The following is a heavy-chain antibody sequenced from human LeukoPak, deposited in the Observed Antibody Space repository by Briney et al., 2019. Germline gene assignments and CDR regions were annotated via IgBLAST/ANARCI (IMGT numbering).Heavy chain of an antibody. Sequence: GGSLRLSCAASGFIFSDFTMNWVRQAPGKGPEWVSAIGGRGGSTYYADSLGGRFTISRDNSKDMVYLQMNSLKVEDTATYYCGKEGGAWGQGTKVTVSS. D-gene: IGHD3-16*01. CDR2: IGGRGGST. CDR3: GKEGGA. V-gene: IGHV3-23*01. CDR1: GFIFSDFT. J-gene: IGHJ5*02.